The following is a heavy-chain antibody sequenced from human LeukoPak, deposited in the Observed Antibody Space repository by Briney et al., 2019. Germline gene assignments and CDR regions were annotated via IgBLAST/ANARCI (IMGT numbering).Heavy chain of an antibody. J-gene: IGHJ4*02. Sequence: GGSLRLSCVASGFTFSPYWMSWVRQAPGKGLEWVANIRKDGSEEYYADSVKGRFTISRDNSKNTLYLQMNSLRAEDTAVYYCAKDDYGDYVGGYFDYWGQGTLVTVSS. D-gene: IGHD4-17*01. V-gene: IGHV3-7*01. CDR2: IRKDGSEE. CDR1: GFTFSPYW. CDR3: AKDDYGDYVGGYFDY.